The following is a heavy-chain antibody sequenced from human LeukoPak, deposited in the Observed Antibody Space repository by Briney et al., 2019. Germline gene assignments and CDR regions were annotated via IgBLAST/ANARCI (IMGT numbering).Heavy chain of an antibody. CDR1: GFTFSSYS. V-gene: IGHV3-21*01. Sequence: GGSLRLSCAASGFTFSSYSMNWVRQAPGKGLEWVSSISSSSSYIYYADSVKGRFTTSRDNAKNSLYLQMNSLRAEDTAVYYCARDKSPYYYYGMDVWGQGTTVTVSS. CDR2: ISSSSSYI. J-gene: IGHJ6*02. CDR3: ARDKSPYYYYGMDV.